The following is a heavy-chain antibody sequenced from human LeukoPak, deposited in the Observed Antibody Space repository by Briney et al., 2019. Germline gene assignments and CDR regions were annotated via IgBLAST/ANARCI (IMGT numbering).Heavy chain of an antibody. D-gene: IGHD1-26*01. CDR3: ARQGYTASYYFLYF. CDR2: IYATGST. J-gene: IGHJ4*02. V-gene: IGHV4-4*07. CDR1: GDFIRSYW. Sequence: SETLSLTCDVSGDFIRSYWWGWVRQPAGRGLEWIGRIYATGSTKFNPSLKSRLTMSMDTSTNRISLNLTSVTAADTAIYFCARQGYTASYYFLYFWSQGMLVTVSS.